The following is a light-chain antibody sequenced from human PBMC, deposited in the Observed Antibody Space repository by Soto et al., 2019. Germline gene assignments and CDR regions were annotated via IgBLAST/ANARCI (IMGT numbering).Light chain of an antibody. Sequence: EFVLTQSPGTLSLSPGERATLSCRASQTVTSNYLAWYQQKPGQAPRLLIYGASSRATDIPHRFSGSGSGTDFPLTISRLEPEDFELYYCQQYLSLPVTFGQGTKVDIK. V-gene: IGKV3-20*01. CDR1: QTVTSNY. J-gene: IGKJ2*01. CDR3: QQYLSLPVT. CDR2: GAS.